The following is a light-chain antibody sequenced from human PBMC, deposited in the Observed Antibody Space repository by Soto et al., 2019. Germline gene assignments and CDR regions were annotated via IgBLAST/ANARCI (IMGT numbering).Light chain of an antibody. Sequence: QSVLTQPASVSGSPGQSITVSCNGSRSDIGDYNFVSWYQQHPGKAPKLIIYEVNDRPSGVSNRFSGSKSANTASLTISGLQAADEADYYCSSYTGTGAVLFGGGTKLTVL. CDR1: RSDIGDYNF. V-gene: IGLV2-14*01. CDR3: SSYTGTGAVL. J-gene: IGLJ2*01. CDR2: EVN.